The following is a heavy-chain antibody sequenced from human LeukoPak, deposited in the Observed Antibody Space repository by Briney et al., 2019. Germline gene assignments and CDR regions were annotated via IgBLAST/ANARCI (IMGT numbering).Heavy chain of an antibody. CDR2: INHSGST. D-gene: IGHD2-8*01. Sequence: SETLSLTCAVYGGSFSGYYWSWIRQPPGKGLEWIGEINHSGSTNYNPSLKSRVTISVDTSKNQFSLKLSSVTAADTAVYYCARDLISMYWGQGTLVTVSS. CDR1: GGSFSGYY. CDR3: ARDLISMY. V-gene: IGHV4-34*01. J-gene: IGHJ4*02.